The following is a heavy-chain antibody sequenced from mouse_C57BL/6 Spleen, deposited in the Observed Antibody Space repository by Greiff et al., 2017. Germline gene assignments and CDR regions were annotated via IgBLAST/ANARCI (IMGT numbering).Heavy chain of an antibody. Sequence: ESGPGLVKPSQSLSLTCSVTGYSITSGYYWNWIRQFPGNKLEWMGYISYDGSNNYNPSLKKRISITRDTSKNQFFLKLNSVTTEDTATYCCARDEYGNWFAYWGQGTLVTVSA. J-gene: IGHJ3*01. V-gene: IGHV3-6*01. CDR2: ISYDGSN. CDR1: GYSITSGYY. CDR3: ARDEYGNWFAY. D-gene: IGHD2-10*02.